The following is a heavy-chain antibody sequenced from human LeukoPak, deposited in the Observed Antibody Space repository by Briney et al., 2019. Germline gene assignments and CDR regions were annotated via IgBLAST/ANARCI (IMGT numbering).Heavy chain of an antibody. CDR1: GFTFSSYA. D-gene: IGHD2/OR15-2a*01. Sequence: PGGSLRLSCAASGFTFSSYAMSWVRQAPGKGLEWVSAISGSGGSTYYADSVKGRFTISRDNSKNTLYLQMNSLRAEDTAVYYFAKNPHEGGSNQEYDYWGQGTLVTVSS. CDR2: ISGSGGST. J-gene: IGHJ4*02. V-gene: IGHV3-23*01. CDR3: AKNPHEGGSNQEYDY.